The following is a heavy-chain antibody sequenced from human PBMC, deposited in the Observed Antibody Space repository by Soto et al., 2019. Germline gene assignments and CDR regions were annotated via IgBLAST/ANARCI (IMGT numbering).Heavy chain of an antibody. CDR1: GGSISSYY. D-gene: IGHD1-26*01. CDR3: ARGDSGSYPHGFDY. V-gene: IGHV4-4*07. CDR2: IYTSGST. J-gene: IGHJ4*02. Sequence: PPETLSLTCAVSGGSISSYYWSWIRQPAGKGLEWIGRIYTSGSTNYNPSLKSRVTMSVDTSKNQFSLKLSSVTAADTAVYYCARGDSGSYPHGFDYWGQGTLVTVSS.